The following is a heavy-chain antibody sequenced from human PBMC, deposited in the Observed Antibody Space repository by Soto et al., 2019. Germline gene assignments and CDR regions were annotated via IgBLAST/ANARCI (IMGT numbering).Heavy chain of an antibody. CDR2: IFSNDEK. J-gene: IGHJ6*03. CDR3: ARIQTEDDYGDYDYYNYYMDV. D-gene: IGHD4-17*01. V-gene: IGHV2-26*01. Sequence: SGPTLVNPTETLTLPCTVSGFSLSNARMGVSWIRQPPGKALEWLAHIFSNDEKSYSTSLKSRLTISKDTSKSQVVLTMTKMDPVDTATYYCARIQTEDDYGDYDYYNYYMDVWGKGTTVTVSS. CDR1: GFSLSNARMG.